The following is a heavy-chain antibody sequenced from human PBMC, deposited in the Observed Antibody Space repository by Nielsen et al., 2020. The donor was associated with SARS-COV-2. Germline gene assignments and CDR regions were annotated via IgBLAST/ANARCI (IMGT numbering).Heavy chain of an antibody. J-gene: IGHJ5*02. CDR3: AGRGGYCSSTSCYWWFDP. V-gene: IGHV3-48*02. CDR2: ISSSSSTI. CDR1: GFTFSSYS. D-gene: IGHD2-2*01. Sequence: GESLKISCAASGFTFSSYSMNWVRQAPGKGLEWVSYISSSSSTIYYADSVKGRFTISRDNAKNSLYLQMNSLRDEDTAVYYCAGRGGYCSSTSCYWWFDPWGQGTLVTVSS.